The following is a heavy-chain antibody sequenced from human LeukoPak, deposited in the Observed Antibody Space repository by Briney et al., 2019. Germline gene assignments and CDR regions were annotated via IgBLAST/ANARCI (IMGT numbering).Heavy chain of an antibody. CDR1: GGSFSGYY. D-gene: IGHD3-10*02. CDR2: FYHGGST. V-gene: IGHV4-34*01. CDR3: AELGITMIGGV. Sequence: SETLSLTCAVYGGSFSGYYWDWIRQPPGKGLEWIGTFYHGGSTYYNPSLKSRVTMSLDTSKNQFSMKLNSVTAEDTAVYYCAELGITMIGGVWGKGTTVTISS. J-gene: IGHJ6*04.